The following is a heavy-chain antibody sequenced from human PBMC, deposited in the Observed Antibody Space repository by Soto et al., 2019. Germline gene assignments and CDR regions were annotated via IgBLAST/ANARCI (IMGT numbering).Heavy chain of an antibody. D-gene: IGHD6-19*01. Sequence: SETLSLTCTVSGGSISSSSYYWGWIRQPPGKGLEWIGSIYYSGSTYYNPSLKSRVTISVDTSKNQFSLKLSSVTAADTAVYYCARQKGQWLIPYYFDYWGQGTLVTVSS. J-gene: IGHJ4*02. CDR2: IYYSGST. CDR1: GGSISSSSYY. CDR3: ARQKGQWLIPYYFDY. V-gene: IGHV4-39*01.